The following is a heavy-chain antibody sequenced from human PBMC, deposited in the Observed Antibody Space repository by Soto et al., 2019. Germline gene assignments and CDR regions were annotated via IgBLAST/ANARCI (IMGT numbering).Heavy chain of an antibody. V-gene: IGHV1-18*01. J-gene: IGHJ6*02. Sequence: GASVKVSCKASGYTFTSYGISWVRQAPGQGLEWMGWISAYNGNTNYAQKLHGRVTMTTDTSTSTAYVELRSLRSDDTAVYYCARDRSWRYYYCYGMDVWGQGTTVTVSS. CDR1: GYTFTSYG. CDR3: ARDRSWRYYYCYGMDV. CDR2: ISAYNGNT.